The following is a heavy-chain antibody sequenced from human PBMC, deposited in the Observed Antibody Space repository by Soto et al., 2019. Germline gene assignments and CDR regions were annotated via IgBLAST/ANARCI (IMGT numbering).Heavy chain of an antibody. CDR2: IYSGGTT. J-gene: IGHJ4*02. D-gene: IGHD6-19*01. V-gene: IGHV3-66*01. CDR3: TNSGWSFDY. Sequence: EVQLVESGGGLIQHGGSLRLSCTASGFTVSSNYMSWVRQAPGKGLEWVSIIYSGGTTYYADSVKGRFTISRDNSKNTLYLQMNSLRAEDTAVYYCTNSGWSFDYWGQGTLVTVSS. CDR1: GFTVSSNY.